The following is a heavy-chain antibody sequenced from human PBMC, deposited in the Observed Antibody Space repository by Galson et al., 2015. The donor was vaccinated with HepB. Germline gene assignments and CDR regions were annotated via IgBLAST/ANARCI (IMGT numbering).Heavy chain of an antibody. CDR2: IRSKAYGGTT. Sequence: SLRLSCAASGFTFGDYAMSWFRQAPGKGLEWVGFIRSKAYGGTTEYAASVKGRFTISRDDSKSIAYLQMNSLKTEDTAVYYCTRELTPDCSSTSCYKGGWDYWGQGTLVTVSS. J-gene: IGHJ4*02. CDR1: GFTFGDYA. V-gene: IGHV3-49*03. D-gene: IGHD2-2*01. CDR3: TRELTPDCSSTSCYKGGWDY.